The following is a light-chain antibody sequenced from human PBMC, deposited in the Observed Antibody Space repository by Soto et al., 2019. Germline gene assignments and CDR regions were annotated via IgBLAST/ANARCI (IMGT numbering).Light chain of an antibody. J-gene: IGKJ3*01. CDR1: QSISSW. V-gene: IGKV1-5*01. CDR2: DAS. CDR3: HQYHSYRFT. Sequence: DIQMTQSPSTLSASVGDRVTITCRASQSISSWLSCYQQKPGKSPKLLIYDASSLESGVPSRFSGSGSGTDFTLTISSLQTDDFASYSCHQYHSYRFTFGTGTKVDIK.